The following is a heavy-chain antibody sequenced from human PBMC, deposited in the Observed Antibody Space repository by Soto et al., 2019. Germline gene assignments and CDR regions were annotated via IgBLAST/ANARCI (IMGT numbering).Heavy chain of an antibody. D-gene: IGHD2-2*02. CDR3: ARVVVPAAIPYGMDV. CDR1: GGTFSSYA. J-gene: IGHJ6*02. CDR2: IIPIFGTA. Sequence: ASVKVSCKASGGTFSSYAISWVRQAPGQGLEWMGGIIPIFGTANYAQKFQGRVTITADESTSTAYMELSSLRSEDTAVYYCARVVVPAAIPYGMDVWGQGTTVTVSS. V-gene: IGHV1-69*13.